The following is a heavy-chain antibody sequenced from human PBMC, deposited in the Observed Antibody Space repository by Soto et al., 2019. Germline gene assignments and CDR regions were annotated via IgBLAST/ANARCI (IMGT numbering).Heavy chain of an antibody. J-gene: IGHJ4*02. V-gene: IGHV4-28*01. D-gene: IGHD1-26*01. CDR2: IYYSGTT. CDR3: AGREIEGPIDY. CDR1: GYSISSSNW. Sequence: QVQLQESGPGLVKPSDTLTLTCDVSGYSISSSNWWGWIRQPPGKGLEWIGYIYYSGTTYYNPSLKSRVTMSVDTSKNQFSLKLTSVTAVDTAVYYCAGREIEGPIDYWGQGTLVTVSS.